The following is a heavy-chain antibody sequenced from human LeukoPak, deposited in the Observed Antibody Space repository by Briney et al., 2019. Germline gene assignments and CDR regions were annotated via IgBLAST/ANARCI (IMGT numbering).Heavy chain of an antibody. Sequence: ASVKVSCKASGYTFTSYGISWVRQAPGQGLEWMGWINAYNGNTNYAQKLQGRVTMTTDTPTSTAYMELRSLRSDDTAVYYCARALVVPAAYRDDWFDPWGQGTLVTVSS. D-gene: IGHD2-2*01. CDR1: GYTFTSYG. CDR3: ARALVVPAAYRDDWFDP. V-gene: IGHV1-18*01. CDR2: INAYNGNT. J-gene: IGHJ5*02.